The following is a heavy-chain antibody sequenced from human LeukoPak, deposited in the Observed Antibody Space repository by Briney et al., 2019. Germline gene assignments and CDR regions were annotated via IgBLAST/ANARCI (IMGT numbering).Heavy chain of an antibody. V-gene: IGHV1-69*16. CDR1: GSSFRSFT. CDR3: ARGRLQVALSSGHLKWLDP. J-gene: IGHJ5*02. Sequence: SVKLSCKASGSSFRSFTLTWVRQAPGRGLEWIWGIIRVGGASYYASEFQGRATITTDESTSTVYMELSSLRSEDTAMYYCARGRLQVALSSGHLKWLDPWGQGSLVTVSS. D-gene: IGHD3-22*01. CDR2: IIRVGGAS.